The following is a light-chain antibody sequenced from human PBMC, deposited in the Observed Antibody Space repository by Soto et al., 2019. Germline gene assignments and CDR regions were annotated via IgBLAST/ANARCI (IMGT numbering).Light chain of an antibody. CDR2: GAS. J-gene: IGKJ2*01. Sequence: EIVLTQSPGTLSLSPGERATLSCRASQSVSSSYLAWYQQKPGQAPRLLIYGASSRATGIPDRFSGSGSGTDFTLTIIRLEPEDCAVYYCQQYGSSPNTFGQGTKLEIK. V-gene: IGKV3-20*01. CDR1: QSVSSSY. CDR3: QQYGSSPNT.